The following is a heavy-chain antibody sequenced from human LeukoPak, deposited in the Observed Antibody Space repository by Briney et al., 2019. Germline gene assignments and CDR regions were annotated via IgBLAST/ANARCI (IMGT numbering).Heavy chain of an antibody. CDR2: IYYSGST. CDR3: ASLPTEIWNYSD. V-gene: IGHV4-39*01. Sequence: SETLSLSCTVSVGSISSNRYYWGWIRQPPGKGLEWIGRIYYSGSTCYNPSPKSGITISVDTSQNLFSLKLSSVTAADTAVYYCASLPTEIWNYSDWGQ. D-gene: IGHD1-7*01. CDR1: VGSISSNRYY. J-gene: IGHJ1*01.